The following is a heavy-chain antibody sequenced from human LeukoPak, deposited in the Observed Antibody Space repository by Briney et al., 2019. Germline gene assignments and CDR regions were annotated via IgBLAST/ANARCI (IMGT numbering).Heavy chain of an antibody. V-gene: IGHV3-7*01. CDR2: IKQDGSEK. J-gene: IGHJ4*02. Sequence: GGSLRLSCAASGFTFSSYWMSWVRQAPGKGLEWVANIKQDGSEKYYVDSVKGRFTISRDNAKNPLYLQMNSLRAEDTAVYYCARMNYYDSSGYYDWGQGTLVTVSS. CDR3: ARMNYYDSSGYYD. CDR1: GFTFSSYW. D-gene: IGHD3-22*01.